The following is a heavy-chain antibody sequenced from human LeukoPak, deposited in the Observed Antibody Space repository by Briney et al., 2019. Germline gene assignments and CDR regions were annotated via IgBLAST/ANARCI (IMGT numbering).Heavy chain of an antibody. CDR1: GGSISSYY. V-gene: IGHV4-59*01. Sequence: SETLSLTCTVSGGSISSYYWSWIRQPPGKGLEGVGYIYYSGSTNYNPSLKSRVTISVDTSKNQFSLKLSFVTAADTAVYYCARDTRYSSSWSDYDAFDIWGQGTRVTVSS. CDR3: ARDTRYSSSWSDYDAFDI. J-gene: IGHJ3*02. D-gene: IGHD6-13*01. CDR2: IYYSGST.